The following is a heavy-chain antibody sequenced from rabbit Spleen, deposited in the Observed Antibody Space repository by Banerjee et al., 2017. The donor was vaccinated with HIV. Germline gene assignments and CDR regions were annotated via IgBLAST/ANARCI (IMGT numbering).Heavy chain of an antibody. CDR2: IYTGDGNT. CDR3: ARDLADADIDYSSDL. CDR1: GFSFSRYY. D-gene: IGHD4-1*01. J-gene: IGHJ3*01. V-gene: IGHV1S40*01. Sequence: QSLEESGGDLVKPGASLTLTCTASGFSFSRYYMCWVRQAPGKGLEWIACIYTGDGNTWYASWAKGRFTISKTSSTTVTLQMTSLTAADTATYFCARDLADADIDYSSDLWGQGTLVTVS.